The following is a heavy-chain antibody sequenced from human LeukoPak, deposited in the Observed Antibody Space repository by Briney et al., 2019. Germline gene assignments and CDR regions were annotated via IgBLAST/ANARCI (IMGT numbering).Heavy chain of an antibody. CDR2: ISSSGSTI. CDR1: GFTFSSYE. Sequence: GGSLRLSCAASGFTFSSYEMNWVRQAPGKGLEWVSYISSSGSTIYYADSVKGRFTISRDNAKKSLFLELNSLRADDTAVFYCARDPGSSAFDLWGQGSLVTVST. CDR3: ARDPGSSAFDL. V-gene: IGHV3-48*03. J-gene: IGHJ4*02. D-gene: IGHD1-14*01.